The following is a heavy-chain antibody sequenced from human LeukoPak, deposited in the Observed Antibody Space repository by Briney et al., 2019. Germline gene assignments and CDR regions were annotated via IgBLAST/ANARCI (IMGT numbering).Heavy chain of an antibody. V-gene: IGHV1-69*06. CDR2: IIPIFGTA. J-gene: IGHJ3*02. D-gene: IGHD3-10*01. Sequence: ASVKVSCKASGGTFSSYAISWVRQAPGQGLEWMGGIIPIFGTANYAQKFQGRVTITADKSTSTAYMELSSLRSEDTAVYYCARHGMYYYGSGSYYNAFDIWGQGTMVTVSS. CDR1: GGTFSSYA. CDR3: ARHGMYYYGSGSYYNAFDI.